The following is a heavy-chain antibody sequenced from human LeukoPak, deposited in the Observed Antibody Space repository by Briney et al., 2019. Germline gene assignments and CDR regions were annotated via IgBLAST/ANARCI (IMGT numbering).Heavy chain of an antibody. D-gene: IGHD7-27*01. CDR1: GGSISSYY. CDR2: IYYSGST. CDR3: AREGRASPGV. V-gene: IGHV4-59*01. Sequence: SETLSLTCTVSGGSISSYYWSWIRQPPGKGLEWIGYIYYSGSTNYNPSLKSRVTISVDTSKNQFSLKLSSATAADTAVYYCAREGRASPGVWGQGTLVTVSS. J-gene: IGHJ4*02.